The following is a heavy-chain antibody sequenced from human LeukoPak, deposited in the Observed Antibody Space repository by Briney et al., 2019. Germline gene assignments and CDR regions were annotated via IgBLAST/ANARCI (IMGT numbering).Heavy chain of an antibody. Sequence: SSQTLSLTCAVYGGSFSGYYWSWIRQPPGNGLEWIGEINHSGSTNYNPSLKSRVTISVDTSKNQFSLKLSSVTAADTAVYYCAREEYGDSNFDYWGQGTLVTVSS. D-gene: IGHD4-17*01. CDR2: INHSGST. CDR3: AREEYGDSNFDY. J-gene: IGHJ4*02. CDR1: GGSFSGYY. V-gene: IGHV4-34*01.